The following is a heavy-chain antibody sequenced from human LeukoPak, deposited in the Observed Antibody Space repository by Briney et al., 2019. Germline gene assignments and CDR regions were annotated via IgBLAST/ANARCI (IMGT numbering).Heavy chain of an antibody. CDR2: ISSSSSYI. Sequence: PGGSLRLSCAASGFTFSSYSMNWVRQAPGKGLEWVSSISSSSSYIYYADSVKGRFTISRDNAKNSLYLQMNSLRAEDTAVYYCARGLVVVPAAMSDYWGQGTLVTVSS. V-gene: IGHV3-21*01. J-gene: IGHJ4*02. CDR3: ARGLVVVPAAMSDY. CDR1: GFTFSSYS. D-gene: IGHD2-2*01.